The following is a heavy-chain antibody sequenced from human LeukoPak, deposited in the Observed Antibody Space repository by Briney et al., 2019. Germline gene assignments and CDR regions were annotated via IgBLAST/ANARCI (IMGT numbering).Heavy chain of an antibody. Sequence: PGGSLRLSCAASGFTFSSYWMSWVRQAPGKGLEWVANIKQDGSEKYYVDSVKGRFTISRDNAKNSLYLQMNSLRAEDTAVYYCARVGTRLSSHRWFGPQPRFDAFDIWGQGTMVTVSS. D-gene: IGHD3-10*01. CDR2: IKQDGSEK. CDR3: ARVGTRLSSHRWFGPQPRFDAFDI. V-gene: IGHV3-7*01. CDR1: GFTFSSYW. J-gene: IGHJ3*02.